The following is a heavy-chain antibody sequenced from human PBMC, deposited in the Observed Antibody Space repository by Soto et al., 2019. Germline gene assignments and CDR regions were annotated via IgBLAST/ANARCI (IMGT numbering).Heavy chain of an antibody. CDR3: ASGSHGTFGGVIAPLGDYYGMDV. V-gene: IGHV4-34*01. D-gene: IGHD3-16*02. Sequence: SETLSLTCAVYGGSFSGYYWSWIRQPPGKGLEWIGEINHSGSTNYNPSLKSRVTISVDTSKNQFSLKLSSVTAADTAVYYCASGSHGTFGGVIAPLGDYYGMDVWGQGTTVTVS. J-gene: IGHJ6*02. CDR2: INHSGST. CDR1: GGSFSGYY.